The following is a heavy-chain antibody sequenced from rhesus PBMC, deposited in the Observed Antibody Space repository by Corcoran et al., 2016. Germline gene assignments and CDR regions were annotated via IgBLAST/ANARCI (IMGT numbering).Heavy chain of an antibody. Sequence: DVQLVESGGGLVQPGGSLRLACAASGFTFGYFGMHWVRQAPGKGREWVSTIRNIGKTVDYADSVKGRFTVSRDNAKNSLSLKRSSLRAEDTAVYYCSRDDYRSSWGQGVLVTVSS. CDR3: SRDDYRSS. J-gene: IGHJ4*01. V-gene: IGHV3-183*02. D-gene: IGHD4-29*01. CDR1: GFTFGYFG. CDR2: IRNIGKTV.